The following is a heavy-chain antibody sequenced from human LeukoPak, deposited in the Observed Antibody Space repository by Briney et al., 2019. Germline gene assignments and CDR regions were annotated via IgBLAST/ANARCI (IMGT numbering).Heavy chain of an antibody. D-gene: IGHD5/OR15-5a*01. CDR1: GFTFSDYY. CDR3: ASFETVSATSFDP. V-gene: IGHV3-11*06. CDR2: ISSSSSYT. J-gene: IGHJ5*02. Sequence: PGGSLRLSCAASGFTFSDYYMSWIRQAPGKGLEWVSYISSSSSYTNYADSVKGRFTISRDNAKNLVYLQMNSLRAEDTAVYYCASFETVSATSFDPWGRGTPVTVSS.